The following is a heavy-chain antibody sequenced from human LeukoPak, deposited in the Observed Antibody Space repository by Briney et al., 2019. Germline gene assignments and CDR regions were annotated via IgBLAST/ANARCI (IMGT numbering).Heavy chain of an antibody. D-gene: IGHD3-22*01. CDR2: MNPNSGNT. CDR1: GYTFTSYD. V-gene: IGHV1-8*01. CDR3: ARAEYYYDSSGYYLTHDAFDI. Sequence: ASVKVSCKASGYTFTSYDINWVRQATGQGLEWMGWMNPNSGNTGYAQKFQGRVTMTRNTSISTAYMELSSLRSEDTAVYYCARAEYYYDSSGYYLTHDAFDIWGQGTMVTVSS. J-gene: IGHJ3*02.